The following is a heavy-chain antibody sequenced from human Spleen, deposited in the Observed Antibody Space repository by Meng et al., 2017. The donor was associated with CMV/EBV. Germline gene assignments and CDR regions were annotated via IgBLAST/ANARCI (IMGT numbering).Heavy chain of an antibody. CDR1: GFTFDDHG. Sequence: GESLKISCAASGFTFDDHGMSWVRQAPGKGLEWVSGIRWNGDTTAYTDSVKGRFTISRDDSKTTLYLHMSSLRAEDTAVYYCTIFGVPGWGLDVWGQGTTVTVSS. CDR2: IRWNGDTT. V-gene: IGHV3-20*04. CDR3: TIFGVPGWGLDV. D-gene: IGHD3-3*02. J-gene: IGHJ6*02.